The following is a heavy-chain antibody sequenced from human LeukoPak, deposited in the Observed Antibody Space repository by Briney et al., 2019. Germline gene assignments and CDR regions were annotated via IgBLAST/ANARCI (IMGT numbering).Heavy chain of an antibody. CDR1: GFTFSNYW. D-gene: IGHD1-26*01. CDR2: IYTSGST. CDR3: ARVGGATQGDYYYYGMDV. V-gene: IGHV4-4*07. Sequence: GSLRLSCVASGFTFSNYWMSWIRQPAGKGLEWIGRIYTSGSTNYNPSLKSRVTMSVDTSKNQFSLKLSSVTAADTAVYYCARVGGATQGDYYYYGMDVWGQGTTVTVSS. J-gene: IGHJ6*02.